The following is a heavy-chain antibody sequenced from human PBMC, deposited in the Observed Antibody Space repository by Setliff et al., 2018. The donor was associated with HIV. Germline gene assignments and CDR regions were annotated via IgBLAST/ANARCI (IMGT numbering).Heavy chain of an antibody. CDR2: INPSGGST. V-gene: IGHV1-46*03. CDR1: GYSLSTYA. Sequence: ASVKVSCKASGYSLSTYAISWVRQAPGQGLEWMGTINPSGGSTSYAQKFQGRVTMTRDTSTSTVYMELSSLRSEDTAVYYCARDCSSTSCPGSFNYYYYYYYMDVWGKGTTVTVSS. D-gene: IGHD2-2*01. CDR3: ARDCSSTSCPGSFNYYYYYYYMDV. J-gene: IGHJ6*03.